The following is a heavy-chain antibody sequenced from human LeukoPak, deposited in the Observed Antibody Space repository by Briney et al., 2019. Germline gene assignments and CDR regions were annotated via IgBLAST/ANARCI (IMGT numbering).Heavy chain of an antibody. CDR3: ARGGWLQSWDY. D-gene: IGHD5-24*01. Sequence: GGSLRLSCAASGFTVSSNYMSWVRQAPGKGLEWVSVIYSGGSTYYADSVKGRFTISRDNSKNTLYLQMNSLRAEDTAVYYWARGGWLQSWDYWGQGTLVTVSS. V-gene: IGHV3-53*01. CDR2: IYSGGST. J-gene: IGHJ4*02. CDR1: GFTVSSNY.